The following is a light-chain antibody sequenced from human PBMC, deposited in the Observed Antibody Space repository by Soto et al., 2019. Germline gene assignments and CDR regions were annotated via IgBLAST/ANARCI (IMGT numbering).Light chain of an antibody. CDR3: SSYTNNNSPV. CDR2: EVS. CDR1: SSDIGGFNY. J-gene: IGLJ3*02. V-gene: IGLV2-14*01. Sequence: QSVLTQPASVSGSPGQSITISCTGTSSDIGGFNYVSWYQRLPGRAPKLVIFEVSNRPSGVSSRFSGSKSGSTASLTISGLQSEDEGDYYCSSYTNNNSPVFGGGTKVTVL.